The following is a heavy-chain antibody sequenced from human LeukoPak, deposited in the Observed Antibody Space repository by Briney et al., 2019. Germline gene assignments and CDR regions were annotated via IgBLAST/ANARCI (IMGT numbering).Heavy chain of an antibody. D-gene: IGHD3-3*01. V-gene: IGHV4-59*01. CDR2: IFYSGST. J-gene: IGHJ6*03. Sequence: SETLSLTCTVSGGSISSSYWSWIRQPPGKGLEWIGYIFYSGSTNYNPSLKSRVTISVDTSKNHFSLKVSSVTAADTAVYYCARTMKGDFWSGYSYYYYYYMDVWGKGTTVTVSS. CDR3: ARTMKGDFWSGYSYYYYYYMDV. CDR1: GGSISSSY.